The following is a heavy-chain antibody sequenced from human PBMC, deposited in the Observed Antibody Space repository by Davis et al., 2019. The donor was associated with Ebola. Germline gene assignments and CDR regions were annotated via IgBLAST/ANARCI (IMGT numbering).Heavy chain of an antibody. Sequence: GESLKISCKGSGYTFTSYWIGWVRQMPGKGLELMGIIYPIDSDTRYSPSFQGQVTIPVDKSTTAAYLQWSSLRASDTAIYYCARRLAIRNDAFDVWGQGTMVTVSS. J-gene: IGHJ3*01. CDR1: GYTFTSYW. D-gene: IGHD2-21*01. V-gene: IGHV5-51*01. CDR3: ARRLAIRNDAFDV. CDR2: IYPIDSDT.